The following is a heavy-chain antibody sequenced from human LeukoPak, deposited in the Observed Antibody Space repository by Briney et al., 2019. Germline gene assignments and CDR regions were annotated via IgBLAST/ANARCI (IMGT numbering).Heavy chain of an antibody. V-gene: IGHV3-73*01. CDR2: IRSKANSYAT. CDR1: GFSFSNYG. CDR3: TSSSGWYPDY. J-gene: IGHJ4*02. D-gene: IGHD6-19*01. Sequence: PGGSLRLSCAASGFSFSNYGMHWVRQASGKGLEWVGRIRSKANSYATAYAASVKGRFTISRDDSKNTAYLQMNSLKTEDTAVYYCTSSSGWYPDYWGQGTLVTVSS.